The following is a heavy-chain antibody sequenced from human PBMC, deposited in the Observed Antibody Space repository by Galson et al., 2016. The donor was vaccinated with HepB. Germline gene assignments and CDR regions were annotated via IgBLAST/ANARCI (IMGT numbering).Heavy chain of an antibody. Sequence: LRLSCAASGFIISSYGMQWVRQAPGRGLEWVAVISDNGGSVGYGDSVKGRFTISRDNSKNTLYLQMDSLRAEDTALYFCAKGRSTGSHYHPPDYWGQGAPVTV. J-gene: IGHJ4*02. CDR1: GFIISSYG. D-gene: IGHD1-26*01. V-gene: IGHV3-30*18. CDR2: ISDNGGSV. CDR3: AKGRSTGSHYHPPDY.